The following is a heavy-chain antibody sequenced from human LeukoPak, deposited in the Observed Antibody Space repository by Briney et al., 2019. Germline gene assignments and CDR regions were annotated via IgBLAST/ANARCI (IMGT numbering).Heavy chain of an antibody. CDR1: GFTFANYV. D-gene: IGHD1-26*01. V-gene: IGHV3-30*04. CDR2: TSPDEGLK. Sequence: PGGSLRLSCAASGFTFANYVTHWVRQAPGKGLEWVAVTSPDEGLKFYADSVKGRFTISRDNSKNTLSLQMNSLRAEDTAVYYCARYHEGVVGTTRGVDYWAQGPLVTVSS. CDR3: ARYHEGVVGTTRGVDY. J-gene: IGHJ4*02.